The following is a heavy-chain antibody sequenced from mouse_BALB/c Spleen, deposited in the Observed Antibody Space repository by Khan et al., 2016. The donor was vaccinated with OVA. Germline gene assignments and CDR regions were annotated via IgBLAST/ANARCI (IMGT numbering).Heavy chain of an antibody. CDR2: IDPYYGGI. J-gene: IGHJ1*01. CDR3: ARSTWYFDV. CDR1: GYSFTGYN. V-gene: IGHV1-39*01. Sequence: VQLTESGPELEKPGASVKISCKASGYSFTGYNMNWVKQSNGKSLEWIGNIDPYYGGISYNQKFKGKATLTVDKSSSTAYMQLKSLTSEDSAVYYCARSTWYFDVWGAGTTVTVSS.